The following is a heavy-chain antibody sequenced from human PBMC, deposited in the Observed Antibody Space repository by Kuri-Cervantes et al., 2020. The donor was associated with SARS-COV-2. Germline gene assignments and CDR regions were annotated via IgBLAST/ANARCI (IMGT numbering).Heavy chain of an antibody. CDR1: GYTFTSYD. Sequence: ASVKVSCKASGYTFTSYDINWVRQATGQGLEWMGWMNPNSGNTGYAQKFQGRVTMTRNTSVSTAYMELSSLRSEDTAVYYCARETELYCSSTSCHPYNWFDPWGQGTLVTVSS. CDR2: MNPNSGNT. D-gene: IGHD2-2*01. J-gene: IGHJ5*02. CDR3: ARETELYCSSTSCHPYNWFDP. V-gene: IGHV1-8*02.